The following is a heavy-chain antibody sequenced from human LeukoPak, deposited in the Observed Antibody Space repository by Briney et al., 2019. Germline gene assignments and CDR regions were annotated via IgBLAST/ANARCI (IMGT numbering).Heavy chain of an antibody. CDR1: GAPPSSSTSS. V-gene: IGHV4-39*01. J-gene: IGHJ4*02. CDR2: VYYAGST. D-gene: IGHD3-10*01. Sequence: SEPLSLTCTVSGAPPSSSTSSWGWLRHPPGKGLEYIGRVYYAGSTNYNPSLKTRITISADTSKNQVSLKLSSVTAADTAVYYCAGYTSGTMRDYWGQGTLVTVSS. CDR3: AGYTSGTMRDY.